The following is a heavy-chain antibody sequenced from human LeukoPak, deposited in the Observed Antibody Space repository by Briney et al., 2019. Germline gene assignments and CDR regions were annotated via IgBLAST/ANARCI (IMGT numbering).Heavy chain of an antibody. Sequence: ASVKVSCKASGYTFTGYYMHWVRQAPGQGLEWMGWINPNSGGTNYAQKFQGRVTMTRDTSISTAYMELSRLRFDDTAVYYCARAGRRVLGGTIYYFDYWGQGTLVTVSS. CDR1: GYTFTGYY. J-gene: IGHJ4*02. V-gene: IGHV1-2*02. CDR2: INPNSGGT. D-gene: IGHD3-3*02. CDR3: ARAGRRVLGGTIYYFDY.